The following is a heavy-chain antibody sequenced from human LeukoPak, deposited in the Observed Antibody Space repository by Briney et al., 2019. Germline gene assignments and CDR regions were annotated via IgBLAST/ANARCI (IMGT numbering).Heavy chain of an antibody. J-gene: IGHJ4*02. CDR2: ISSGSGTI. D-gene: IGHD1-26*01. V-gene: IGHV3-48*04. CDR3: ARGPLSGHLFDY. Sequence: PGGSLRLSCAASGSTFSGYPMNWVRQAPGKGLEWVSYISSGSGTIYYTASVRGRFTISRDNAKNSLSLQMNSLRAEDTAVYYCARGPLSGHLFDYWGQGTLVTASS. CDR1: GSTFSGYP.